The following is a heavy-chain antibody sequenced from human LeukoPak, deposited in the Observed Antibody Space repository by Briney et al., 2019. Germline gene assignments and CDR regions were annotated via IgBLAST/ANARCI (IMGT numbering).Heavy chain of an antibody. V-gene: IGHV4-39*01. CDR2: VQYTGTT. J-gene: IGHJ5*02. CDR3: VRHRSFRDWLDP. Sequence: PSETLSLTCTVSGGYVNSDGDFWGWIRQPPGTGLEWIAIVQYTGTTFYNPSLWSRVTISVDPSKNQYSLKLNSLTAADTAGYYGVRHRSFRDWLDPWGPGILVTVSS. CDR1: GGYVNSDGDF.